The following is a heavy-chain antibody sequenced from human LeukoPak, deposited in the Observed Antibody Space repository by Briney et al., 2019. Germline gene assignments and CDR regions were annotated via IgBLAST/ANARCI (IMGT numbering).Heavy chain of an antibody. J-gene: IGHJ4*02. CDR2: INPNSGGT. D-gene: IGHD5-24*01. V-gene: IGHV1-2*02. CDR3: ARDRGIGYNPDY. Sequence: ASVKVSCKASGYTFTGYYMHRVRQAPGQGLEWMGWINPNSGGTNYAQKFQGRVTMTRDTSISTAYMELSRLRSDDTAVYYCARDRGIGYNPDYWGQGTLVTVSS. CDR1: GYTFTGYY.